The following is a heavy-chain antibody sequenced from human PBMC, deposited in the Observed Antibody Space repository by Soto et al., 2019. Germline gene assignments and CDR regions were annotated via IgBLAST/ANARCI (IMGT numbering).Heavy chain of an antibody. CDR3: ARASPRGRYFDWLIFPLGH. J-gene: IGHJ4*02. V-gene: IGHV3-20*04. D-gene: IGHD3-9*01. Sequence: EVQLVESGGGVIRPGGSLRLSCAASGFTFDDYGMSWVRQVPGKGLEWVAGINWNGRTRNYADSVKGRFTISRDTAKNSRDLQMNSLRAEGTALYFCARASPRGRYFDWLIFPLGHWGQGTLVTVSS. CDR1: GFTFDDYG. CDR2: INWNGRTR.